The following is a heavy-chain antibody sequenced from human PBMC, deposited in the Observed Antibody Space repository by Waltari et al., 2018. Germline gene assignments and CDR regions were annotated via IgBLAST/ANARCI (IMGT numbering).Heavy chain of an antibody. CDR1: GFTFSRYW. CDR2: IKQDGSEK. CDR3: ARDGPETYYYGSGSYYRPGPFDY. J-gene: IGHJ4*02. V-gene: IGHV3-7*01. Sequence: EVQLVESGGGLVQPGGSLRLSCAASGFTFSRYWMSWVRQAPGKGRECVANIKQDGSEKYYVDSVKGRFTISRDNSKNSLYLQMNSLRAEDTAVYYCARDGPETYYYGSGSYYRPGPFDYWGQGTLVTVSS. D-gene: IGHD3-10*01.